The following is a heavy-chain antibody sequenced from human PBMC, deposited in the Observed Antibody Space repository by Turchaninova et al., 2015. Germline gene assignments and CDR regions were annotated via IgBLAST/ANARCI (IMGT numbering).Heavy chain of an antibody. J-gene: IGHJ6*02. Sequence: QVTFKESGPVLVKPSETPTHTCPVSGFSLRNAKMGVSRIRQPPGKALEWLAHTCSNDQTSYSHSLESRLTISKDTSKSQVVLTMTNMDPVDTGTYYCARMPSSTIQDYYYGLDVWGQGTTVTVSS. CDR3: ARMPSSTIQDYYYGLDV. V-gene: IGHV2-26*01. D-gene: IGHD5/OR15-5a*01. CDR1: GFSLRNAKMG. CDR2: TCSNDQT.